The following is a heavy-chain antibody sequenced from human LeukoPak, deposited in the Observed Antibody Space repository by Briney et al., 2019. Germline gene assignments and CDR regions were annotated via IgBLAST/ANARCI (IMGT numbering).Heavy chain of an antibody. CDR2: IYTSGST. Sequence: PSETLSLTCTVSGGSISSGSYYWNWIRQPAGKGLEWIGRIYTSGSTNYNPSLKSRVTILVDTSKNQFSLKLNSVTAADTAVYYCARVARSMSSSSDDSWGQGTLVTVSS. CDR3: ARVARSMSSSSDDS. V-gene: IGHV4-61*02. CDR1: GGSISSGSYY. J-gene: IGHJ5*01. D-gene: IGHD6-13*01.